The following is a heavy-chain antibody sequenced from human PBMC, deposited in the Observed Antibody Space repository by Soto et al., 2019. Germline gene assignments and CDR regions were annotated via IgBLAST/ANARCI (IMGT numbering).Heavy chain of an antibody. V-gene: IGHV4-31*03. D-gene: IGHD3-10*01. CDR2: IYYSGST. CDR3: ARVADPAGSGSYYNYDYFDY. Sequence: QVQLQESGPGLVKPSQTLSLTCTVSGGSISSGGYYWSWIRQHPGKGLEWIGYIYYSGSTYYNPSLKSRVTISVDTSKNQFSLKLSSVTAADTAVYYCARVADPAGSGSYYNYDYFDYWGQGTLVTVSS. J-gene: IGHJ4*02. CDR1: GGSISSGGYY.